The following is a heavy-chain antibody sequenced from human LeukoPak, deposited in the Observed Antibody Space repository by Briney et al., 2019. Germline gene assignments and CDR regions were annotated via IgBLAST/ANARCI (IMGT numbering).Heavy chain of an antibody. CDR3: ARGDSSRGYYYMDV. J-gene: IGHJ6*03. CDR2: LNPNSGNT. V-gene: IGHV1-8*01. D-gene: IGHD6-6*01. Sequence: ASVKVSCKASGYTFTSYDVHWVRQATGQGLEWMGWLNPNSGNTGYSQKFQGRVTMTRDTSISTAYMELSRLSSDDTAVYYCARGDSSRGYYYMDVWGKGTTVTVSS. CDR1: GYTFTSYD.